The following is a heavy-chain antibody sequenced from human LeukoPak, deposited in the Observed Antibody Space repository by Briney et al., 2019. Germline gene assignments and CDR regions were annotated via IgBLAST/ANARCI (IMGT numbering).Heavy chain of an antibody. CDR3: ARVEYYYDSSGDGNTKKNWFDP. D-gene: IGHD3-22*01. V-gene: IGHV4-31*03. J-gene: IGHJ5*02. CDR1: GGSISSGGYY. Sequence: SQTPSLTCTVSGGSISSGGYYWSWIRQHPGKGLEWIGYIYYSGSTYYNPSLKRRVTISVDTSKNQFSLKLSSVTAADTAVYYCARVEYYYDSSGDGNTKKNWFDPWGQGTLVTVSS. CDR2: IYYSGST.